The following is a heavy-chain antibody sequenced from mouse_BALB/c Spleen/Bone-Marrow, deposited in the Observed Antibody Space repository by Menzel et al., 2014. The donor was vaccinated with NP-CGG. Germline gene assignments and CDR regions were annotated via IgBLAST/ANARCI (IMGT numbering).Heavy chain of an antibody. CDR1: GYTFTSYW. CDR2: IDPSDSET. Sequence: QVQLQQSGAELVKPGAPVRLSCKASGYTFTSYWMNWVKQRPGRGLEWIGRIDPSDSETHYNQKFKDKATLTVDKSSSTAYMQLSSLTSEDSAVYYCTRGRRDAMDYWGQGASVTVSS. CDR3: TRGRRDAMDY. J-gene: IGHJ4*01. V-gene: IGHV1-69*02.